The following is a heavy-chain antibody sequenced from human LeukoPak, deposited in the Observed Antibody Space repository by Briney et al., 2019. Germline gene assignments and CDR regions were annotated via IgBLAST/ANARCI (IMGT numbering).Heavy chain of an antibody. J-gene: IGHJ4*02. CDR3: ARGWLAETTVVTPYNY. Sequence: GSSVKVSCKASGGTFSNYAIIWVRQAPGQGLEWMGGIIPIFGTAHYAQKFQGRVTITADESTSTAYMELSSLRSEDTAVYYCARGWLAETTVVTPYNYWGQGTLVTVSS. V-gene: IGHV1-69*01. CDR1: GGTFSNYA. CDR2: IIPIFGTA. D-gene: IGHD4-23*01.